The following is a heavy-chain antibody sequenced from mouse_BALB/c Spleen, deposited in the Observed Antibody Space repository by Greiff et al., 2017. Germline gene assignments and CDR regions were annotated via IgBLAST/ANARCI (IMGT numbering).Heavy chain of an antibody. Sequence: QVQLQQSGAELARPGASVKLSCKASGYTFTSYWMQWVKQRPGQGLEWIGAIYPGDGDTRYTKKFKGKATLTADKSSSTAYLQLSSLASEDSAVYYCARMITTGYYAMDYWGQGTSVTVSS. V-gene: IGHV1-87*01. J-gene: IGHJ4*01. CDR2: IYPGDGDT. D-gene: IGHD2-4*01. CDR3: ARMITTGYYAMDY. CDR1: GYTFTSYW.